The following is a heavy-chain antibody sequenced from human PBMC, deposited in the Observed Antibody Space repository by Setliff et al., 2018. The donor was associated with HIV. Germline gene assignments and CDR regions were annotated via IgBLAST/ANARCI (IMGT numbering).Heavy chain of an antibody. Sequence: GASVKVSCKAPGYTFTDYYIHWVRQAPGHGLEWVGRINPKSGVTSYAQNFRARVTMTRDTSSTTAYMELSTLRSDDTALYYCARDLIRITPHGDLPFWGQGTLVTVSS. CDR1: GYTFTDYY. V-gene: IGHV1-2*06. CDR3: ARDLIRITPHGDLPF. CDR2: INPKSGVT. J-gene: IGHJ4*02. D-gene: IGHD2-15*01.